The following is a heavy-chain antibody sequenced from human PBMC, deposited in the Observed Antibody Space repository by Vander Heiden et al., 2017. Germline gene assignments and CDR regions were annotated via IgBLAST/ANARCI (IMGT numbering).Heavy chain of an antibody. D-gene: IGHD6-19*01. CDR3: AREGHSSGWYGPDY. CDR1: GYTFPGDY. CDR2: INPNSGGT. Sequence: QVQLVQSGAEVKKPGASVKVSCKASGYTFPGDYVHWVRQDPGQGLEWMGWINPNSGGTNYEQKLQGRVTMTRDTSISTAYMELSRLRSDDTAVYYCAREGHSSGWYGPDYWGQGTLVTVSS. J-gene: IGHJ4*02. V-gene: IGHV1-2*02.